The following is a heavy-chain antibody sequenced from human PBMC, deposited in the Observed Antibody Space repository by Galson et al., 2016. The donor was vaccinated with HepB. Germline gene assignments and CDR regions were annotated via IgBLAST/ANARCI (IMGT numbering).Heavy chain of an antibody. D-gene: IGHD3-16*01. J-gene: IGHJ3*02. CDR2: FYTSGS. CDR3: ARGAAGQQGEAFDI. Sequence: SETLSLTCTVSGASISSSFWSWIRQPAGKGLEWIGRFYTSGSSYCPSLRGRVTMSADTSKNQFSLELTSVTAADTAVYYCARGAAGQQGEAFDIGGQGTMVTVSS. CDR1: GASISSSF. V-gene: IGHV4-4*07.